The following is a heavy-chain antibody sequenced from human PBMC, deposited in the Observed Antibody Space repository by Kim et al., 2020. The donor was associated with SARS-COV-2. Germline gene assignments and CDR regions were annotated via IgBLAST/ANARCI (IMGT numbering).Heavy chain of an antibody. CDR3: VLGGLTNSSPSY. Sequence: GGSLRLSCLASGFAFSSYSMNWVRQAPGKGLEWVSSIDSTGKYKYYAFSVRGRFTFSRDNAKNSVFLQMDSLRVEDTAFYYCVLGGLTNSSPSYWGQGTLVTVSS. V-gene: IGHV3-21*01. J-gene: IGHJ4*02. D-gene: IGHD6-6*01. CDR1: GFAFSSYS. CDR2: IDSTGKYK.